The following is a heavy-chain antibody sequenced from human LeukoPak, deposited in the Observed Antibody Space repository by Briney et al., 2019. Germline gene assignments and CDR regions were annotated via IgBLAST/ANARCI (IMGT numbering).Heavy chain of an antibody. CDR3: ARERITMVRGVIVDKNYFDY. Sequence: GGSLRLSCAASGFTFSDYYMSWIRQAPGKGLEWVSYISSSGSTIYYADSVKGRFTISRDNAKNSLYRQMNSLRAEDTAVYYCARERITMVRGVIVDKNYFDYWGQGTLVTVSS. D-gene: IGHD3-10*01. CDR1: GFTFSDYY. J-gene: IGHJ4*02. CDR2: ISSSGSTI. V-gene: IGHV3-11*01.